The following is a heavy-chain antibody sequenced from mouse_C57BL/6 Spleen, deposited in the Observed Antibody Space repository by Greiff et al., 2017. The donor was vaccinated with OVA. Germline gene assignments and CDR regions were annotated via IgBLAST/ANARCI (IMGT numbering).Heavy chain of an antibody. J-gene: IGHJ1*03. CDR2: FYPGSGSI. CDR3: ARHEDPITTVGAEGYFDV. CDR1: GYTFTEYT. V-gene: IGHV1-62-2*01. D-gene: IGHD1-1*01. Sequence: VQLQQSGAELVKPGASVKLSCKASGYTFTEYTIHWVKQRSGQGLEWIGWFYPGSGSIKFNEKFKDKATLTADKSSSTVYMELSRLTSEDSAVEFCARHEDPITTVGAEGYFDVWGTGTTVTVSS.